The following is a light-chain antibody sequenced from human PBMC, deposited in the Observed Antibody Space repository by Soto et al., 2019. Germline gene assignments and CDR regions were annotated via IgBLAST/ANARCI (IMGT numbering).Light chain of an antibody. CDR2: KAS. CDR3: QEYNSYPMYT. J-gene: IGKJ2*01. V-gene: IGKV1-5*03. Sequence: DIQMTQSPSTLSASVVYIFTITSRSSQSISSWLAWYQQKPGEAPKLLIYKASSLESGVPSRFSGSGSGTEFTLTISSLQPDDFATYYCQEYNSYPMYTFGQGTKVDIK. CDR1: QSISSW.